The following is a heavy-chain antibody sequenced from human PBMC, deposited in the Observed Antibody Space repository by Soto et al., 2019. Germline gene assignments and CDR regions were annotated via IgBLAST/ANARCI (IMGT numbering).Heavy chain of an antibody. D-gene: IGHD3-16*01. CDR3: AGVGSSCQGGGCYYYYGLGV. CDR1: GDSVGNGPYY. Sequence: QVRLQESGPGLVKPSETLSLSCLVSGDSVGNGPYYWSWIRQSPGEGLEWIAYIYYSGSTNVNPSLESRVNISIDMSKTQFFLELRSVTAADAAVYFWAGVGSSCQGGGCYYYYGLGVWGQGTTVAISS. CDR2: IYYSGST. J-gene: IGHJ6*02. V-gene: IGHV4-61*01.